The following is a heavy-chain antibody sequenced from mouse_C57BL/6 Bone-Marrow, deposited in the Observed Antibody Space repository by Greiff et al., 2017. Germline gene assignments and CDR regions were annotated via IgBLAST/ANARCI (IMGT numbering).Heavy chain of an antibody. V-gene: IGHV1-64*01. D-gene: IGHD2-3*01. Sequence: VQLQQPGAELVKPGASVKLSCKASGYTFTSYWMHWVKQRPGQGLEWIGMIHPNSGSTNYNEKFKSKATLTVDKSSSTAYMQLSSLTSEDSAVYYCARVSYDGYFNFDYWGQGTTLTVSS. CDR1: GYTFTSYW. J-gene: IGHJ2*01. CDR3: ARVSYDGYFNFDY. CDR2: IHPNSGST.